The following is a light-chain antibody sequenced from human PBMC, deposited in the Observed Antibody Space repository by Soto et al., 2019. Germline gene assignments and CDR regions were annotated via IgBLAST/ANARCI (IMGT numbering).Light chain of an antibody. CDR1: SSSIGDNY. CDR2: END. V-gene: IGLV1-51*02. J-gene: IGLJ2*01. Sequence: QSVLTQPPSVSAAPGQKVTISCSGSSSSIGDNYVSWYQHLPGTAPKLLIYENDKRPSGTPDRFSASKSGTSATLGITGLQTGDEADYYCQTWDGSLTTVLFGGGTKPTVL. CDR3: QTWDGSLTTVL.